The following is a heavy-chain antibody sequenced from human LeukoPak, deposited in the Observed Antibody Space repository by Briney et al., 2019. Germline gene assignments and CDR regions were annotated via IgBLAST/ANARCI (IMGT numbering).Heavy chain of an antibody. CDR3: ARGFGDIVVVPAAIVWFDP. CDR1: GGSISSYY. CDR2: IYYSGST. D-gene: IGHD2-2*01. V-gene: IGHV4-59*12. J-gene: IGHJ5*02. Sequence: PSETLSLTCTVSGGSISSYYWSWIRQPPGKGLEWIGYIYYSGSTNYNPSLKSRVTISVDRSKNQFSLKLSSVTAADTAVYYCARGFGDIVVVPAAIVWFDPWGQGTLVTVSS.